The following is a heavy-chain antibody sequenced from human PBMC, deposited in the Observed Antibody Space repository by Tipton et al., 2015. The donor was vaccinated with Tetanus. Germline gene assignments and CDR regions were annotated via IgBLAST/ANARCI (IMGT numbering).Heavy chain of an antibody. D-gene: IGHD5-18*01. J-gene: IGHJ4*02. V-gene: IGHV4-61*08. CDR2: VSYSGRS. Sequence: TLSLTCSVSGGSVRGGDYSWNWIRQPPGKGLEWLAYVSYSGRSNSNYSLKSRLSISRDTTKNQFSLNLTSVTAADTAVYYCARHLTYTYTSRYFDYWGLGTLVTVSS. CDR1: GGSVRGGDYS. CDR3: ARHLTYTYTSRYFDY.